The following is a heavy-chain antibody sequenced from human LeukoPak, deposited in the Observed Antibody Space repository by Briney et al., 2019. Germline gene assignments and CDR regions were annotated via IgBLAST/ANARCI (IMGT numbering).Heavy chain of an antibody. D-gene: IGHD5-18*01. CDR3: ARGGSGYSYGYNY. Sequence: PGGSLRLSCAASGFTFSSYWMHWVRQAPGKGLVWASRINNDGSSTSYADSVKGRFTISRDNAKNTLYLQMNSLRAEDTAVYYCARGGSGYSYGYNYWGQGTLVTVSS. CDR2: INNDGSST. V-gene: IGHV3-74*01. CDR1: GFTFSSYW. J-gene: IGHJ4*02.